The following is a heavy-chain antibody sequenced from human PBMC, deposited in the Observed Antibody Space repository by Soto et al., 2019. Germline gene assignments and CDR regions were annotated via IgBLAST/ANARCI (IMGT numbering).Heavy chain of an antibody. CDR3: ARDKYYYDSSGYYTVDAFDI. CDR1: GGSISSGDYY. D-gene: IGHD3-22*01. V-gene: IGHV4-30-4*01. J-gene: IGHJ3*02. Sequence: SETLSLTCTVSGGSISSGDYYWSWVRQPPGKGLEWIGYIYYSGSTYYNPSLKSRVTISVDTSKNQFSLKLSSVTAADTAVYYCARDKYYYDSSGYYTVDAFDIWGQGTMVTVSS. CDR2: IYYSGST.